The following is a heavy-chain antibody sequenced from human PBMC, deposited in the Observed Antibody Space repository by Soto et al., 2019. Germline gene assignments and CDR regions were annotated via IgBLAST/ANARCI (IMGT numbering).Heavy chain of an antibody. J-gene: IGHJ4*02. CDR1: GGSISSYY. Sequence: QVQLQESGPGLVKPSETLSLTCTVSGGSISSYYWSWIRQPPGKGLEWIGYIYYSGSTNYNPSLKSRVTISVDTSKNQFSLKLSSVTAADTAVYYCARDTGLTIFGVVHAFDYWGQGTLVTVSS. V-gene: IGHV4-59*01. D-gene: IGHD3-3*01. CDR3: ARDTGLTIFGVVHAFDY. CDR2: IYYSGST.